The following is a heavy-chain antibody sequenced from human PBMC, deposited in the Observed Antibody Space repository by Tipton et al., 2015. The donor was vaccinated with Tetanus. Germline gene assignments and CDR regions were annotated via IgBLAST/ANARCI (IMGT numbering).Heavy chain of an antibody. V-gene: IGHV3-53*01. J-gene: IGHJ4*02. D-gene: IGHD1-7*01. CDR1: GFIVSSHY. Sequence: QLVQSGRGLIQPGGSLRLSCVASGFIVSSHYMSWVRQAPGKGLEWVSVMYSGGDTYYVDSVKGRFSISRDNAKNTLYLQMNSLRDEDTAVYYCGRALGSGTTVASGHWGQGSLVTVSS. CDR3: GRALGSGTTVASGH. CDR2: MYSGGDT.